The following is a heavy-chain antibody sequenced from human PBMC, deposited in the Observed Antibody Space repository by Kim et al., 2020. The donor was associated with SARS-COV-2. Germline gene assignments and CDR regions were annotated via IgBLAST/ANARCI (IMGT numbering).Heavy chain of an antibody. CDR1: GFTFSNYG. Sequence: GGSLRLSCAVSGFTFSNYGIHWVRQAPGKRLEWVAVISYDGTNKYYADSVKGRFTISRDNSKNTLYLQMNSLRAEDTAVYYCAKDRPAVAGITHLSGFNYWGQGTLVTVSS. D-gene: IGHD6-19*01. CDR3: AKDRPAVAGITHLSGFNY. J-gene: IGHJ4*02. CDR2: ISYDGTNK. V-gene: IGHV3-30*18.